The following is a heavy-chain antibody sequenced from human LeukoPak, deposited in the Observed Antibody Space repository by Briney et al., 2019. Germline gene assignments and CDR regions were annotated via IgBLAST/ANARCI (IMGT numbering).Heavy chain of an antibody. CDR1: GYTFTSYG. CDR2: ISAYNGVT. CDR3: AGEGAKWALQLFDH. V-gene: IGHV1-18*01. D-gene: IGHD1-26*01. J-gene: IGHJ4*02. Sequence: GASVKVSCKASGYTFTSYGISWLRQAPGQGLEWMGWISAYNGVTNYAQKFQGRLNMTTDTSTTTASMELRSLRSDDTAIYYCAGEGAKWALQLFDHWGQGTLVTVSS.